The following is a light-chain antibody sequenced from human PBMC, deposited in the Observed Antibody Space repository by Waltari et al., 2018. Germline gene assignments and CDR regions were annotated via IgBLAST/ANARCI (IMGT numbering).Light chain of an antibody. CDR1: GSDIGSYKY. V-gene: IGLV2-14*03. CDR2: DVI. Sequence: QSALTQPASVSGSPGQSLDISCSGTGSDIGSYKYVSWYQQHPGKAPKLIIYDVIKRPSGVSNRFSAIKSGTTAYLTISGLQAEDEADYFCSSYASGGSWVFGGGTKVTVL. J-gene: IGLJ3*02. CDR3: SSYASGGSWV.